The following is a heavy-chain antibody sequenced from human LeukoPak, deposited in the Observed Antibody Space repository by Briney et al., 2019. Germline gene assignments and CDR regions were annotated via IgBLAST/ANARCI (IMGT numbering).Heavy chain of an antibody. Sequence: ASVKVSCTASGFTFTTYGISWVRQAPGQALEWMGWISAYNGNTNYAQKLQGRVTMATETSTSTAYMQLRSLRSDDTAVYYCARLKSNYYDSSGYYDYWGQGTLVTVSS. V-gene: IGHV1-18*01. CDR3: ARLKSNYYDSSGYYDY. CDR1: GFTFTTYG. CDR2: ISAYNGNT. D-gene: IGHD3-22*01. J-gene: IGHJ4*02.